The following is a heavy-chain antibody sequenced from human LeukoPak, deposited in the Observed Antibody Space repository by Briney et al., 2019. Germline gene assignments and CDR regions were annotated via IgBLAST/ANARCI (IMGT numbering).Heavy chain of an antibody. CDR1: GGSISSSSYY. J-gene: IGHJ1*01. D-gene: IGHD6-25*01. Sequence: PSETLSLTCTVSGGSISSSSYYWGWIRQPPGKGLEWIGSVYYSGSTFYNPSLKSRVTISVDTSKNQFSLRLSSVTAADTAVYYCARRGYLAAAYWGQGTLVTVSS. CDR3: ARRGYLAAAY. CDR2: VYYSGST. V-gene: IGHV4-39*01.